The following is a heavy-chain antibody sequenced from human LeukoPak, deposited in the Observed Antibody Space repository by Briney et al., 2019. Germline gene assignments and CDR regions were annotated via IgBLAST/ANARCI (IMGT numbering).Heavy chain of an antibody. V-gene: IGHV1-2*02. CDR2: INPNSGGT. J-gene: IGHJ4*02. CDR1: GYTFTGYY. CDR3: ASTQYGSGPYYFDY. D-gene: IGHD3-10*01. Sequence: ASVKVSCKASGYTFTGYYMHWARQAPGQGLEWMGWINPNSGGTNYAQKFQGRVTMTRDTSISTAYMELSRLRSDDTAVYYCASTQYGSGPYYFDYWGQGTLVTVSS.